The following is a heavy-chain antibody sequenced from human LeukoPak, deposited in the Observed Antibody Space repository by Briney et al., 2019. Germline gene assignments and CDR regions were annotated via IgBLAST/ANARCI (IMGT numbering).Heavy chain of an antibody. J-gene: IGHJ6*02. Sequence: WETLTLTCAAYGGSFSSHYMSWIRQPPGKGLEWIGEINNSGSTNINPSLKSRVTITVETTQSQFSLKLSSMTAADTAVDYCARGKILTGGTYYYGTDVWGQGTTVTV. D-gene: IGHD7-27*01. CDR3: ARGKILTGGTYYYGTDV. CDR2: INNSGST. V-gene: IGHV4-34*01. CDR1: GGSFSSHY.